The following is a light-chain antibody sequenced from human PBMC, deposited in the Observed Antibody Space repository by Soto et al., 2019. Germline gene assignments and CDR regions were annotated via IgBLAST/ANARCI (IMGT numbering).Light chain of an antibody. CDR1: QSVSNN. CDR3: QQYNKWPPTFT. Sequence: EIVMTQSPATLSVSPGERATLSCRASQSVSNNLAWYQQKPGQAPRLLIDGASTRATGIPARFSGSGSGTEFTLAISSLQSEDFAVYYCQQYNKWPPTFTFGQGTKLEIK. J-gene: IGKJ2*01. CDR2: GAS. V-gene: IGKV3-15*01.